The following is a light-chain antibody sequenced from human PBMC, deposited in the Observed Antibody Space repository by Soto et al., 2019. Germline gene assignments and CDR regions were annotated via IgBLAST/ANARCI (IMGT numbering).Light chain of an antibody. CDR3: QSYDSSLSDGV. Sequence: QPVLTQPPSVSGAPGQRVTISCTGSSSNIGAGYDVHWYQQLLGTAPKLLIYGNSNRPSGVPDRFSGSKSGTSASLAITGLQAEDEADYYCQSYDSSLSDGVFGGGTKLTVL. V-gene: IGLV1-40*01. J-gene: IGLJ3*02. CDR2: GNS. CDR1: SSNIGAGYD.